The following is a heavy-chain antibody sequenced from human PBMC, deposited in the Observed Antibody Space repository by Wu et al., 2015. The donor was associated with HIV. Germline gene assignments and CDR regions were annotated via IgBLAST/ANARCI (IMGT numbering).Heavy chain of an antibody. D-gene: IGHD6-25*01. Sequence: QVQLVQSGAEVKKPGASVKVSCKVSGYTFSTYGISWVRQGPGQGLEWVGSININNGNTKYAQKIQGRVTLTTDTSTSTAYMELRGLRSDDTAVYYCARDRSGFYYYMDVWGKGTTVSVSS. CDR1: GYTFSTYG. CDR2: ININNGNT. J-gene: IGHJ6*03. V-gene: IGHV1-18*01. CDR3: ARDRSGFYYYMDV.